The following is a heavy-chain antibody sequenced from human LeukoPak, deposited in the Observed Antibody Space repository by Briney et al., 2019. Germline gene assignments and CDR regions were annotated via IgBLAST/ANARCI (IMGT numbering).Heavy chain of an antibody. CDR1: GFTSSSYG. J-gene: IGHJ4*02. CDR3: AKDWGYTTMVSYYFDY. D-gene: IGHD5-18*01. CDR2: IWYDGNNK. V-gene: IGHV3-33*06. Sequence: PGRSLRLSCAASGFTSSSYGMHWVRQAPGKGLEWVAVIWYDGNNKYYADSVKGRFTISRDNSKNTLYLQMNSLRAEDTAVYYCAKDWGYTTMVSYYFDYWGQGTLVTVSS.